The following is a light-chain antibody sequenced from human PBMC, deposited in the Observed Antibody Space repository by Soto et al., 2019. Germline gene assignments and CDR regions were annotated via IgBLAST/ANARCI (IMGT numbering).Light chain of an antibody. CDR2: KAS. CDR3: QQYNNYPWT. Sequence: DIQMTQSPSTLSASVGDRVTITCRASQSISIWLAWYQQKPGKAPNLLISKASSLESGVPSRFIGSGSGTEFTLTIRSLQPDDFATYYCQQYNNYPWTFGQGTEVEIK. J-gene: IGKJ1*01. CDR1: QSISIW. V-gene: IGKV1-5*03.